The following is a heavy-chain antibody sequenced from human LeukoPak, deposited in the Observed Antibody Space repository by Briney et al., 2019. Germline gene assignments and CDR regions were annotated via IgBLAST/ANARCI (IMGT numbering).Heavy chain of an antibody. V-gene: IGHV3-30*03. D-gene: IGHD2-15*01. CDR3: ARDPHSANF. Sequence: GGSLRLSCAASGFTFSSYGMHWVRQAPGKGLEWVAVISYDGSNKYYADSVKGRFTISRDNAKNTLYLQMTSLRDEDTAVYYCARDPHSANFWGQGTLVTVSS. CDR2: ISYDGSNK. J-gene: IGHJ4*02. CDR1: GFTFSSYG.